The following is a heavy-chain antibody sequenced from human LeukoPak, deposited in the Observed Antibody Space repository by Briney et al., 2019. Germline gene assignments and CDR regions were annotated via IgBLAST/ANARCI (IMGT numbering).Heavy chain of an antibody. J-gene: IGHJ4*02. Sequence: GGSLRLSCAASGFTFSSYSMNWVRQAPGKGLEWVAFIRNDGSNKNYADSVKGRFFISRDNSKNTLYVQMNSLRPEDTAVYYCARGGRIPFDYWGQGTLLTVSS. CDR1: GFTFSSYS. CDR3: ARGGRIPFDY. D-gene: IGHD2-21*01. CDR2: IRNDGSNK. V-gene: IGHV3-30*02.